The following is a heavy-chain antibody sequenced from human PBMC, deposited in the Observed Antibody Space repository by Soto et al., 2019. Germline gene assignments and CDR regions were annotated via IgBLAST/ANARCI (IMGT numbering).Heavy chain of an antibody. CDR3: AKDITSSSWKRTAYFDY. Sequence: GGSLRLSCAASGFTFDDYAMHWVRQAPGKGLEWVSGISWNSGSIGYADSVKGRFTISRDNAKNSLYLQMNSLRAEDTALYYCAKDITSSSWKRTAYFDYWGQGTLVTVSS. CDR1: GFTFDDYA. CDR2: ISWNSGSI. V-gene: IGHV3-9*01. D-gene: IGHD6-13*01. J-gene: IGHJ4*02.